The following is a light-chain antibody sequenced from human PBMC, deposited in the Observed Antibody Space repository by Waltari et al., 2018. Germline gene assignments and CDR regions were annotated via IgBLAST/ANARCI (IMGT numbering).Light chain of an antibody. Sequence: DIQMTQSPSSLSASVGDRVTITCRASQSISSYLNWYQQRPGKAPKLLIYAASSLQSGVPSRFSGRGSGTDFTLTISSLQPDDFATYYCQQSYSTPHFGPGTKVDIK. CDR2: AAS. CDR1: QSISSY. J-gene: IGKJ3*01. CDR3: QQSYSTPH. V-gene: IGKV1-39*01.